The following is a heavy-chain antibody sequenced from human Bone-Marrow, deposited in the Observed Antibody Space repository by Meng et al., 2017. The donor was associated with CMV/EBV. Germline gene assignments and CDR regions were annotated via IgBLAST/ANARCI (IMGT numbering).Heavy chain of an antibody. V-gene: IGHV1-2*02. CDR1: GYTFTGYY. Sequence: ASVKVSCKASGYTFTGYYMHWVRQAPGQGLEWMGWINPNSGGTNYAQKFQGRVTMTRDTSISTAYMELSRLRSDDTAVYYCARGPYSSSDNWFDPWVQGTLVTVPS. D-gene: IGHD6-13*01. CDR3: ARGPYSSSDNWFDP. CDR2: INPNSGGT. J-gene: IGHJ5*02.